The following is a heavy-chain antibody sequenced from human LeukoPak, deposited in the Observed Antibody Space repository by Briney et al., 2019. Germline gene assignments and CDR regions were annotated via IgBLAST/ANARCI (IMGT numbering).Heavy chain of an antibody. CDR1: GYTFSSYW. J-gene: IGHJ5*02. Sequence: GESLKISCKASGYTFSSYWIGWVRQMPGKGLEWMGITYPGDSDTRYSPSFQGQVTISADKSISTVYLQWSSLKASDTAMYYCARLGTSGSYHLDPWGQGTLVTVSS. D-gene: IGHD3-10*01. CDR2: TYPGDSDT. CDR3: ARLGTSGSYHLDP. V-gene: IGHV5-51*01.